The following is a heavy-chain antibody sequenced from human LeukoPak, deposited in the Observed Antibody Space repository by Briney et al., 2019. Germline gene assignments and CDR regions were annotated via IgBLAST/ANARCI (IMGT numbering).Heavy chain of an antibody. CDR1: GFTFSNYA. J-gene: IGHJ4*02. D-gene: IGHD4-23*01. V-gene: IGHV3-30-3*01. CDR3: TGDRGYGGNSPLGY. Sequence: PGGSLRLSCAASGFTFSNYAMHWVRQAPGKGLEWVAAISYDGNNKYYADSVKGRFTVSRENPKNTLYLQIIRLRTEDTAVYYCTGDRGYGGNSPLGYWGQGTLVTVSS. CDR2: ISYDGNNK.